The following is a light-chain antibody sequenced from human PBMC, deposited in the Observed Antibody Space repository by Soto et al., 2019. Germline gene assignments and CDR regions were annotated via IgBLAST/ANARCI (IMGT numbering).Light chain of an antibody. J-gene: IGKJ3*01. CDR2: GAS. CDR1: QSVSSSY. Sequence: EIVLTQSPGTLSLSPGERATLSCRASQSVSSSYLAWYQQKPGQAPRLLIYGASSRATGIPDRFSGSGSGTYFTITISRLEPEDFAVYYCQQYGSSPVFGPGTKVDIK. CDR3: QQYGSSPV. V-gene: IGKV3-20*01.